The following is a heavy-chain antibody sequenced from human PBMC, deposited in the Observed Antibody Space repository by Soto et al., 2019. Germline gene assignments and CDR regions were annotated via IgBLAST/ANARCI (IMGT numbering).Heavy chain of an antibody. CDR1: GGSMTSHA. J-gene: IGHJ6*02. D-gene: IGHD3-10*01. V-gene: IGHV4-59*11. Sequence: SETLSLSCTVVGGSMTSHALSGIRQPPGKGLEWIGYIYYSGSTNYNPSLKSRVTMSVDTPKNQFSLKLSSVTAADTAVYYCARRGYGPGFPYYYGMDVWGQGTTVT. CDR3: ARRGYGPGFPYYYGMDV. CDR2: IYYSGST.